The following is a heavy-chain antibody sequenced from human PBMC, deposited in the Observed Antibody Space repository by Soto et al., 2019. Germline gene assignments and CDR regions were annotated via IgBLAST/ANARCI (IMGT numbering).Heavy chain of an antibody. CDR1: GDSVSSNSAA. V-gene: IGHV6-1*01. D-gene: IGHD2-2*01. CDR3: ARVCFLSGRSLVVPAASDASDI. Sequence: PSQTLSLTCAISGDSVSSNSAAWNWIRQSPSRGLEWLGRTYYRSKWYNDYAVSVKSRITINPDTSKNQFSLQLNSVTPEDTAVYYCARVCFLSGRSLVVPAASDASDIWGPGPMVTVSS. CDR2: TYYRSKWYN. J-gene: IGHJ3*02.